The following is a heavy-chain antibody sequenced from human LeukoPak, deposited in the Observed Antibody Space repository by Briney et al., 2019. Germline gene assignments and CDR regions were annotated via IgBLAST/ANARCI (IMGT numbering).Heavy chain of an antibody. CDR2: IYYGGST. Sequence: SETLSLTCTVSDGSISGYYWNWIRQPPGKGLEWIGYIYYGGSTNYNPSLKARVTISLDTSKNHLSLTLSSVTAADTAVFFCARAPMTTVTSFRFDYWGQGTLVTVSS. J-gene: IGHJ4*02. CDR1: DGSISGYY. V-gene: IGHV4-59*01. CDR3: ARAPMTTVTSFRFDY. D-gene: IGHD4-17*01.